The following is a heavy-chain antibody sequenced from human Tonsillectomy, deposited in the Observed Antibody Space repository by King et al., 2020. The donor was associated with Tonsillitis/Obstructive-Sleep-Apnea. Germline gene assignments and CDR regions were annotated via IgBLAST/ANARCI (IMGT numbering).Heavy chain of an antibody. V-gene: IGHV3-74*01. J-gene: IGHJ4*02. CDR3: ARLYDFWSGSVDY. CDR2: INSDGSST. D-gene: IGHD3-3*01. Sequence: VQLVESGGGLVQPGGSLRLSCAASGFTFSSYWMHCVRQAPGKGLVCVSRINSDGSSTSYADSVKGRFTISRDNAKNTLYLQMNSLRAGDTAVYYCARLYDFWSGSVDYWGQGTLVTVSS. CDR1: GFTFSSYW.